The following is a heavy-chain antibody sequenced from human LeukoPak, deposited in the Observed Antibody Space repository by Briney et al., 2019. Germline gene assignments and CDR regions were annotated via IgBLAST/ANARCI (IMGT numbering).Heavy chain of an antibody. Sequence: PSATLSLTCTVSGGSISSDYWSWIRQPPGKGLERIGCIYYSGTTNYNPSLQSRVSISIDTSKKQFSLKLTSVTAADTAVYYCARHQLRGFLDDNWGQGTLVTVSS. V-gene: IGHV4-59*08. J-gene: IGHJ4*02. CDR3: ARHQLRGFLDDN. CDR1: GGSISSDY. CDR2: IYYSGTT. D-gene: IGHD3-10*01.